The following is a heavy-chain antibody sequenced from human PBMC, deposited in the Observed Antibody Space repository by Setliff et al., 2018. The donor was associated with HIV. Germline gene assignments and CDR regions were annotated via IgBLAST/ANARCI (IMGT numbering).Heavy chain of an antibody. D-gene: IGHD5-12*01. CDR3: ARVNSGGYNYKSFFDY. CDR2: ISSSSSYI. V-gene: IGHV3-21*04. J-gene: IGHJ4*02. Sequence: GGSLRLSCAASGFTFSSYSMTWVRQAPGKGLEWVSSISSSSSYIYYADSVKGRFTISRDNAKNSLYLQMNSLRAEDTAVYYCARVNSGGYNYKSFFDYWGQGTLVTVSS. CDR1: GFTFSSYS.